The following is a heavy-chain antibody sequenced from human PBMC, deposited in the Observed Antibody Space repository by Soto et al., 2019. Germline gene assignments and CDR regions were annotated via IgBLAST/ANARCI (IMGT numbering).Heavy chain of an antibody. CDR2: ISGSGGST. V-gene: IGHV3-23*01. J-gene: IGHJ4*02. CDR3: AKDRSLTMVRGVIGAYDY. CDR1: GFTFSSYA. Sequence: PGGSLRLSCAASGFTFSSYAMSWVRQAPGKGLEWVSAISGSGGSTYYADSVKGRFTISRDNSKNTLYLQMNSLRAEDTAVYYCAKDRSLTMVRGVIGAYDYWGQGTLVTVSS. D-gene: IGHD3-10*01.